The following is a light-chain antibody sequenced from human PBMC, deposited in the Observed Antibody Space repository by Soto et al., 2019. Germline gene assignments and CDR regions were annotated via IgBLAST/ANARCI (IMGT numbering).Light chain of an antibody. CDR3: QQTYNRPRT. J-gene: IGKJ1*01. V-gene: IGKV1-39*01. CDR1: LTIGHA. CDR2: GAS. Sequence: DIQMAQSPSSLSASVGDRVTITCRASLTIGHALSWFQQKAGKPPTLLIYGASALQRGVPARFSGSGSGTEFTLTINKMQREDFATYYSQQTYNRPRTIGQGTQV.